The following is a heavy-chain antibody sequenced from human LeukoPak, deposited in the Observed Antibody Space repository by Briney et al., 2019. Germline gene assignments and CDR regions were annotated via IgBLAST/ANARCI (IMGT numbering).Heavy chain of an antibody. CDR2: VSYTGKT. Sequence: SETLSLTCTVSGGSLSGHYWSWIRQPPGKRLEWIGYVSYTGKTKYNPSLQSRVTISIDTSKSQFSLQLTSVTSADTAVYSCARLLDNDISGDTDTFDVWGQGTPVIVSS. V-gene: IGHV4-59*11. J-gene: IGHJ3*01. CDR3: ARLLDNDISGDTDTFDV. CDR1: GGSLSGHY. D-gene: IGHD3-22*01.